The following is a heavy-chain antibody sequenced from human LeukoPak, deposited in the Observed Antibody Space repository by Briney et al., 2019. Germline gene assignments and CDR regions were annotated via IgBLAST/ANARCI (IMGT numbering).Heavy chain of an antibody. V-gene: IGHV3-7*04. J-gene: IGHJ4*02. D-gene: IGHD1-26*01. Sequence: GGSLRLSCAASGFTFTNYRMTWVRQAPGKGLEWVANIKQDGSEKHYVDSVKGRFTISRDNAKNSLYLQMSSLRAEDTAVYYCARDRGYSGSYFDNWGQGTLVTVSS. CDR1: GFTFTNYR. CDR3: ARDRGYSGSYFDN. CDR2: IKQDGSEK.